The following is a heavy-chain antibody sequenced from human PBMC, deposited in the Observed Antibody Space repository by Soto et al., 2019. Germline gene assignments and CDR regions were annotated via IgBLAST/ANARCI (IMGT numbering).Heavy chain of an antibody. Sequence: GASVKVSCKASGYTFTGYYIHWVRQAPGQGLEWMGWIDPKSGDTNYAQKYQGRVTMTRDTSISTAYMDLSRLRSDDTAVYYCTRHGRDYWGQGTLVTVSS. J-gene: IGHJ4*02. CDR3: TRHGRDY. V-gene: IGHV1-2*02. CDR2: IDPKSGDT. CDR1: GYTFTGYY.